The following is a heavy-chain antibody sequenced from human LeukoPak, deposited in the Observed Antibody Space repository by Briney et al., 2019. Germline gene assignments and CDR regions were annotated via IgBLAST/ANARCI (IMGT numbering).Heavy chain of an antibody. D-gene: IGHD3-9*01. CDR3: ARSWADILTGYFYYGMDV. V-gene: IGHV1-18*01. CDR1: GYTFTSYG. J-gene: IGHJ6*02. Sequence: ASVKVSCKASGYTFTSYGISWVRQAPGQGLEWMGWISAYNGNTNYAQKLQGRVTMTTDTSISTAYMELSRLRSDDTAVYYCARSWADILTGYFYYGMDVWGQGTTVTVSS. CDR2: ISAYNGNT.